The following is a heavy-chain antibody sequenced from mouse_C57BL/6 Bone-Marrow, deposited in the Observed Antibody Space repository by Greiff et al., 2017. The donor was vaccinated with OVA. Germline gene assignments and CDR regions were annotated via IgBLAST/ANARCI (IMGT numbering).Heavy chain of an antibody. D-gene: IGHD2-10*01. CDR1: GYTFTSYW. V-gene: IGHV1-55*01. CDR2: IYPGSGST. CDR3: ARKRAYYGNWCAY. J-gene: IGHJ3*01. Sequence: QVHVKQPGAELVKPGASVKMSCKASGYTFTSYWITWVKQRPGQGLEWIGDIYPGSGSTNYNEKFKSKATLTVDTSSSTAYMQLSSLTSEDSAVYYCARKRAYYGNWCAYWGQGTLVTVSA.